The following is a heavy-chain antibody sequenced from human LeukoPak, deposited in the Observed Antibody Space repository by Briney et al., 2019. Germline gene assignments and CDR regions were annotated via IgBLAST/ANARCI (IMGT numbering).Heavy chain of an antibody. V-gene: IGHV3-33*01. D-gene: IGHD2-21*02. J-gene: IGHJ4*02. Sequence: GRSLRLSCAASGFTFSSYDMHWVRQAPGKGLEWVAVIWYDGSNKYYADSVKGRFTISRDNSKNTLYLQMNSLRAEDTAVYYCARDRGGDIPFDYWGQGTLVTVSS. CDR3: ARDRGGDIPFDY. CDR2: IWYDGSNK. CDR1: GFTFSSYD.